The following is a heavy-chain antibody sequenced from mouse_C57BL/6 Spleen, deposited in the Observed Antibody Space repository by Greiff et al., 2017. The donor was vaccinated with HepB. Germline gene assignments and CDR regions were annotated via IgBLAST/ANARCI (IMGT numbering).Heavy chain of an antibody. D-gene: IGHD2-1*01. J-gene: IGHJ2*01. CDR2: IDPSDSYT. Sequence: QVQLQQPGAELVMPGASVKLSCKASGYTFTSYWMHWVKQRPGQGLEWIGEIDPSDSYTNYNQKFKGKSTLTVDKSSSTAYMQLSSLTSEDSAVYYCARSPGNYGFDYWGQCTTLTVSS. V-gene: IGHV1-69*01. CDR1: GYTFTSYW. CDR3: ARSPGNYGFDY.